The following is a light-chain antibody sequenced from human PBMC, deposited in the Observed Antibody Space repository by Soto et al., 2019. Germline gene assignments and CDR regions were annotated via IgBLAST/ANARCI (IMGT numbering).Light chain of an antibody. CDR3: SSYTNSGTYV. J-gene: IGLJ1*01. CDR2: DVS. V-gene: IGLV2-14*01. Sequence: QSALTQPASVSGSPGQSITISCTGTSSDVGAYNYVSWYQQHPDKAPKLMIYDVSNRPSGISDRFSVSKSGNTASLTISNLQADDEADYYCSSYTNSGTYVFGTGTKLTVL. CDR1: SSDVGAYNY.